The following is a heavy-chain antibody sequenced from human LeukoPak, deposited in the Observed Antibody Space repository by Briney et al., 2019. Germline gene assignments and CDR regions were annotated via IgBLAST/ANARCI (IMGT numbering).Heavy chain of an antibody. CDR2: IYTSGST. CDR3: AREPYYGLFDY. Sequence: SETLSLTCTVSGGSISSGSYYWSWIRQPAGKGLEWIGRIYTSGSTNYNPSLKSRVTISVDTSKNQFSLKLSSVTAADTAVYYCAREPYYGLFDYWGQGNLVTVSS. V-gene: IGHV4-61*02. CDR1: GGSISSGSYY. D-gene: IGHD4-17*01. J-gene: IGHJ4*02.